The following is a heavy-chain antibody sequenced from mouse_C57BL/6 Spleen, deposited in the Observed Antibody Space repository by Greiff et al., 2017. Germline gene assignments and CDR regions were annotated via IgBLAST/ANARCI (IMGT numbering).Heavy chain of an antibody. CDR2: ISNDGSN. Sequence: EVKPQESGPGLVTPSQTLSLTCSVTGYSITSGYYWNWIRQFPGNKLEWMGYISNDGSNNYNPSLKNRISITRDKSKNQFFLKLNSVTTEDTATYYSARGEGWLLHNYYAIVFWGQVTSVTVSS. CDR3: ARGEGWLLHNYYAIVF. J-gene: IGHJ4*01. D-gene: IGHD2-3*01. CDR1: GYSITSGYY. V-gene: IGHV3-6*01.